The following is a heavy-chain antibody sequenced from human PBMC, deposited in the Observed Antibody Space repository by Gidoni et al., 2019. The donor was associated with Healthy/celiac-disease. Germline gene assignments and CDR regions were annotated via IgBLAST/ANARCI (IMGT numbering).Heavy chain of an antibody. CDR1: GFTFISYS. CDR3: ARGGVAVGKRSGY. CDR2: ISSSSSTI. V-gene: IGHV3-48*02. D-gene: IGHD1-26*01. Sequence: EVQLVEFGGGVVQPGGSLRVSCAASGFTFISYSMNWVRQSPGKGLGWGSYISSSSSTIYYADSVKGRFTISRDNAKNSLYLQMNSLRDEDTAVYYCARGGVAVGKRSGYWGQGTLVTVSS. J-gene: IGHJ4*02.